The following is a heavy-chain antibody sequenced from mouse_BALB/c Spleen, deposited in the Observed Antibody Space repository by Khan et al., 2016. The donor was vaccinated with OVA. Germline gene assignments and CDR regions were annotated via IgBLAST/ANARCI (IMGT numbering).Heavy chain of an antibody. CDR2: IYPGSGNT. J-gene: IGHJ2*01. Sequence: VQLQESGPELVKPGASVKISCKASGYTFTDYYINWVKQKPGQGPEWIGWIYPGSGNTKYNEKFKGKATLTVDTSSRTAFMQLSSLTSEDTAVYFCAGRFDYWGQGTTLTVSS. CDR1: GYTFTDYY. CDR3: AGRFDY. V-gene: IGHV1-84*02.